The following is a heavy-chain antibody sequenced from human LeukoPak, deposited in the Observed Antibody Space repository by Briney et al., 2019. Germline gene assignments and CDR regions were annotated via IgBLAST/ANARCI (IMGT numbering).Heavy chain of an antibody. CDR2: IYPGGGST. J-gene: IGHJ4*02. D-gene: IGHD2-8*01. CDR1: GYTFTGYY. CDR3: ARDNDFDY. V-gene: IGHV1-46*01. Sequence: GASVKVSCKASGYTFTGYYMHWVRQAPGQGLEWMGIIYPGGGSTNSAQKLQGRVTMARDMSTSTVYMELSSLRSEDTAVYYCARDNDFDYWGQGTLVTVSS.